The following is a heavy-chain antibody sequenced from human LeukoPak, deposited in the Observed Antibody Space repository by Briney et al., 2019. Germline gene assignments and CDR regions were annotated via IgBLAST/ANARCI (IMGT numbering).Heavy chain of an antibody. CDR1: GYTFTGYY. Sequence: ASVKVSCKASGYTFTGYYIHWVRRAPGQGPEWMGWINPHSGGTNYAQKFQGRVTMTRDTSISTAYMELSSLRSDDTAMYYCARDLLMYYSGSGESTWGQGTQVTVSS. J-gene: IGHJ5*02. D-gene: IGHD3-10*01. CDR3: ARDLLMYYSGSGEST. CDR2: INPHSGGT. V-gene: IGHV1-2*02.